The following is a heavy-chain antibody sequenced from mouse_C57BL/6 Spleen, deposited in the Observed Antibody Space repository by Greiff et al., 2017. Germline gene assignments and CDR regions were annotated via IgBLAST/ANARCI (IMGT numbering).Heavy chain of an antibody. J-gene: IGHJ1*03. CDR2: IYPGSGNT. V-gene: IGHV1-76*01. Sequence: VQLQQSGAELVRPGASVKLSCKASGYTFTDYYINWVKQRPGQGLEWIARIYPGSGNTYYNEKFKGKATLTAEKSSSTAYMQLSSLTSEDSAVYCCARYPNWYFDVWGTGTTVTVSS. CDR3: ARYPNWYFDV. CDR1: GYTFTDYY.